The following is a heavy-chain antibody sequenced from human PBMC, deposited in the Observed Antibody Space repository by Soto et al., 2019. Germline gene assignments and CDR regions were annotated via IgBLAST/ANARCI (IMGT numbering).Heavy chain of an antibody. Sequence: PSETLSLTCAVYGGSFSGYYWSWIRQPPGKGLEWIGEINHSGSTNYNPSLKSRVTISVDTPKNQFSLKLSSVTAADTAVYYCARPSTYYYYGMDVWGQGTTVTVSS. CDR3: ARPSTYYYYGMDV. CDR1: GGSFSGYY. V-gene: IGHV4-34*01. CDR2: INHSGST. J-gene: IGHJ6*02.